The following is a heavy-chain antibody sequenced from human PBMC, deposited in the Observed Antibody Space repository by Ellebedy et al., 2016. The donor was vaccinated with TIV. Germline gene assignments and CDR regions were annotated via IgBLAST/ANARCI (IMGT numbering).Heavy chain of an antibody. CDR2: ISGSGGGT. CDR3: AKNGISGATKWFDP. CDR1: GLIFSYSA. D-gene: IGHD2/OR15-2a*01. Sequence: GESLKISXKASGLIFSYSAMTWVRQAPGKGLEWVSVISGSGGGTHYAESVKGRFTISRDNSKSTLYLQMNSLRAEDTAVYYCAKNGISGATKWFDPWGQGTLVTVSS. J-gene: IGHJ5*02. V-gene: IGHV3-23*01.